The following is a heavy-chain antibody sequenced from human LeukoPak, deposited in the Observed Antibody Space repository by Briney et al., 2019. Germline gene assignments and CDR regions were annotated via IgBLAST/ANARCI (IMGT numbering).Heavy chain of an antibody. CDR1: GYTFTGYY. Sequence: ASVKVSCKASGYTFTGYYMHWVRQAPGQGLEWMGWINPNSGGTNYAQKFQGRVTMTRDTSISTAYMELSRLRSDDTAVYYCARANFFRVGALDYWGQGTLVTVSS. D-gene: IGHD1-26*01. J-gene: IGHJ4*02. CDR3: ARANFFRVGALDY. CDR2: INPNSGGT. V-gene: IGHV1-2*02.